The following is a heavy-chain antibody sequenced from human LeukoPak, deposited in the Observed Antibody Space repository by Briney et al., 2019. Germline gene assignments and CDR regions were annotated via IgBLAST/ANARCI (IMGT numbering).Heavy chain of an antibody. Sequence: GGSLRLSCAASGFTFSSYWMSWVRQAPGKGLEWVAHIKQDGSEEYYVDSVKGRFTISRDNAKNSLYLQMNSLRAEDTAVYYCARDLYRIVVVPHYFDYWGQGTLVTVSS. CDR2: IKQDGSEE. D-gene: IGHD3-22*01. V-gene: IGHV3-7*01. CDR1: GFTFSSYW. CDR3: ARDLYRIVVVPHYFDY. J-gene: IGHJ4*02.